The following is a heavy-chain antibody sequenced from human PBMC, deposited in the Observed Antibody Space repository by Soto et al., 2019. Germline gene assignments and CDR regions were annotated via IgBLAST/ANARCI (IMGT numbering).Heavy chain of an antibody. CDR2: ITISGNYI. CDR3: AKVGVLRTNFRWFDL. Sequence: GGSLRLSCAASGFAFQTYTMEWLRQPPGKGLEWVSSITISGNYIYYADSVKGRFTISRDNGRNSVYLQMNSLRAEDTAVYYCAKVGVLRTNFRWFDLWGQGTLVTVSS. CDR1: GFAFQTYT. V-gene: IGHV3-21*01. D-gene: IGHD2-8*01. J-gene: IGHJ5*02.